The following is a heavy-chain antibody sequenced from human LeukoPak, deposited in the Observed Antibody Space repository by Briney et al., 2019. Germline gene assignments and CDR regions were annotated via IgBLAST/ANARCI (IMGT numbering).Heavy chain of an antibody. J-gene: IGHJ4*02. CDR2: ISSSSSYI. V-gene: IGHV3-21*01. D-gene: IGHD3-16*01. Sequence: GGSLSLSCAPSGFTFSSYSMNWVRQAPGKGLEWVSSISSSSSYIYYADSVKGRFTISRDNAKNSLYLQMNSLRADDTAVYFCARQPIYEAYFDFWGQGTLVTVSS. CDR1: GFTFSSYS. CDR3: ARQPIYEAYFDF.